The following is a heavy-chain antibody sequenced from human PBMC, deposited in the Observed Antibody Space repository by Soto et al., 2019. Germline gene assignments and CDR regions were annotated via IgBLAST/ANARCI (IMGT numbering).Heavy chain of an antibody. J-gene: IGHJ4*02. D-gene: IGHD5-12*01. CDR3: ARSPYGGYVFDY. Sequence: PGGSLRLCCAASGFTFSSYWMTWVRQAPGKGLEWVANIKQDGSEKYYVDSVKGRFTISRDNAKNSLYLQMNSLRDEDTAVYYCARSPYGGYVFDYWGQGTLVTVSS. CDR1: GFTFSSYW. V-gene: IGHV3-7*01. CDR2: IKQDGSEK.